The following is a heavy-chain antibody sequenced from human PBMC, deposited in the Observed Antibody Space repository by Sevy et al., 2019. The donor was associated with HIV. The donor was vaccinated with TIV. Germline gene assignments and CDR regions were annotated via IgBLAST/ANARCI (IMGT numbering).Heavy chain of an antibody. CDR2: FDPEDGET. D-gene: IGHD3-22*01. Sequence: ASVKVSCKVSGYTLTDLSMHWVRQAPGKGLEWMGGFDPEDGETIYAQKFQGRVTMTEDTSTDTAYMELSSLRSEDTAVYYCATGAYDSSGHPHYYYYYCMDVWGQGTTVTVSS. CDR1: GYTLTDLS. V-gene: IGHV1-24*01. CDR3: ATGAYDSSGHPHYYYYYCMDV. J-gene: IGHJ6*02.